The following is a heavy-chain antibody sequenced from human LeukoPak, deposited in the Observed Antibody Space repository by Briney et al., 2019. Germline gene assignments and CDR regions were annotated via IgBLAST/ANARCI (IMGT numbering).Heavy chain of an antibody. CDR2: ISSRGSYT. Sequence: PGGSLRLSCAASGFTFSNYSMNWVRQAPGKGLEWVSYISSRGSYTYYADSVKGRFTTSRDNAKNSLYLQMNSLRAEDTAVYYCTRIDAFDIWGQGTMVTVSS. CDR1: GFTFSNYS. V-gene: IGHV3-21*06. J-gene: IGHJ3*02. CDR3: TRIDAFDI.